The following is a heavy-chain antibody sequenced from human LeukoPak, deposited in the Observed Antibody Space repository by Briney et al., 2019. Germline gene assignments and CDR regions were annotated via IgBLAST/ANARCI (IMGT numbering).Heavy chain of an antibody. CDR3: ASTRGSYGGYFDY. CDR2: ISGSGGST. Sequence: GGSLRLSCAASGFTFSSYAMSWVRQAPGKGLEGVSAISGSGGSTYYADSVKGRFTISRDNSKNTLYLQMNSLRAEDTAVYYCASTRGSYGGYFDYWGQGTLVTVSS. D-gene: IGHD1-26*01. CDR1: GFTFSSYA. V-gene: IGHV3-23*01. J-gene: IGHJ4*02.